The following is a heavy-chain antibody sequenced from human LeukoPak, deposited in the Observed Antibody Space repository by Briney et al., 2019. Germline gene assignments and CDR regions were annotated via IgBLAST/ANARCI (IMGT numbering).Heavy chain of an antibody. Sequence: ASVKVSCKASGYTFTNYYLHWVRQAPGQGLEWMGIINPSGGSTSYAQKFQDRVTMTRDTSTSTVYMELNSLRSEDTAVYYCARASGYSYGYGTQGYWGQGTLVTVSS. V-gene: IGHV1-46*01. D-gene: IGHD5-18*01. CDR3: ARASGYSYGYGTQGY. CDR1: GYTFTNYY. CDR2: INPSGGST. J-gene: IGHJ4*02.